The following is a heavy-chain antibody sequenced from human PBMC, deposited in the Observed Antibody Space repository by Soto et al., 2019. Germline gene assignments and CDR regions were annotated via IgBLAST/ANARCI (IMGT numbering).Heavy chain of an antibody. CDR1: GYTFTSYD. J-gene: IGHJ3*02. CDR2: MNPNSGNT. CDR3: ATIITYNFDFWSGKTYGAFDI. Sequence: ASVKVSCKASGYTFTSYDINWVRQATGQGLEWMGWMNPNSGNTGYAQKFQGRVTMTRNTSISTAYMELSSLRSEDTAVYYCATIITYNFDFWSGKTYGAFDIRGQGTKVTVSS. D-gene: IGHD3-3*01. V-gene: IGHV1-8*01.